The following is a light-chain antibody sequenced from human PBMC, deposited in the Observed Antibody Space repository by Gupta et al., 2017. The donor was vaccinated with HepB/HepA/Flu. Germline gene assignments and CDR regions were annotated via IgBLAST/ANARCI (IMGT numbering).Light chain of an antibody. CDR3: QQAYYPPRIT. V-gene: IGKV1-39*01. CDR1: QSVDTY. J-gene: IGKJ4*01. Sequence: DIQMTQSPSSLSASVGDRVTITCRASQSVDTYLSWYQQKPGKAPNLLIYDASTLQSGVPSRFSGSGYGTHFTLTIKTRQPEDFATYFCQQAYYPPRITFGGGTKVEI. CDR2: DAS.